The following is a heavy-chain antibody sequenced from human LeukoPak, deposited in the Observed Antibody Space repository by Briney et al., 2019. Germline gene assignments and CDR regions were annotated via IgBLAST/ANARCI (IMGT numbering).Heavy chain of an antibody. D-gene: IGHD1-7*01. V-gene: IGHV3-43*02. CDR3: AKDRTRSFDY. CDR1: GFAFDDYA. J-gene: IGHJ4*02. Sequence: PGGSLRLSCAASGFAFDDYAMHWVRQAPGKGLEWVSLISGDGGSTYYADSVKGRFTISRDNSKDSLYLQMNSLRTEDTALYYCAKDRTRSFDYWGQGTLVTVSS. CDR2: ISGDGGST.